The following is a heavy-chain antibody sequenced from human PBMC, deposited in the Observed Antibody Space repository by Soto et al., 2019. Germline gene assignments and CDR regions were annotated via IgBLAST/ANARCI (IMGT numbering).Heavy chain of an antibody. CDR1: GGSISSGDYY. J-gene: IGHJ4*02. CDR2: IYYTGRT. V-gene: IGHV4-30-4*01. CDR3: GRLTLTLFGVVRQDY. Sequence: QVQLQESGPGLVTPSQTLSLTCSVSGGSISSGDYYWSWIRQPPGKGLEWIGYIYYTGRTYYNPSLKSRVTISVDKSKNQFSLRPSSVTAADTAVYYCGRLTLTLFGVVRQDYWGQGTLVSVSS. D-gene: IGHD3-3*01.